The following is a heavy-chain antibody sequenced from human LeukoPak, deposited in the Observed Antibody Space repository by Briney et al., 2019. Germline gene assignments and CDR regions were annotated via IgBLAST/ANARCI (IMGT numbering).Heavy chain of an antibody. CDR3: ARKFSGWFDY. J-gene: IGHJ4*02. CDR2: IYRSGDT. Sequence: SETLSLTCAVSGGSISSTNWWTWVRQPPGKGLEWIGEIYRSGDTNYKPSLKSRVTMSVDKSKNQFSLKLNSVTAADTAVYYCARKFSGWFDYWGQGTPVTVSP. V-gene: IGHV4-4*02. CDR1: GGSISSTNW. D-gene: IGHD6-19*01.